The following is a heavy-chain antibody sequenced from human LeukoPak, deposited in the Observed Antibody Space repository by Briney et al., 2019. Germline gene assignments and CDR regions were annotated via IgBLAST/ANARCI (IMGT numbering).Heavy chain of an antibody. CDR2: IYPGDSDT. CDR1: GYSFTNYW. Sequence: GESLKISCKGSGYSFTNYWIGWVRQMPGKGLEWMGIIYPGDSDTRYSPSFQGQVTISADKSISTAYLQWSSLKASDTAMYYCARQAPYYYDSSGYRGLFDYWGQGTLVTVSS. J-gene: IGHJ4*02. V-gene: IGHV5-51*01. CDR3: ARQAPYYYDSSGYRGLFDY. D-gene: IGHD3-22*01.